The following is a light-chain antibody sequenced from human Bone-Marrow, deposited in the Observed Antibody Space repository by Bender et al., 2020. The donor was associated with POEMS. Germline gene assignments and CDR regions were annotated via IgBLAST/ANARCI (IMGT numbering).Light chain of an antibody. CDR2: DDD. J-gene: IGLJ3*02. CDR3: QSYDNSLGGWV. Sequence: SYVLTQPPSVSVAPGKTARIPCGGNKIGSKSVHWYQQKAGQAPVLVVYDDDDRPSVIPERFSGSNSGNTATLTITGLQAEDEGDYYCQSYDNSLGGWVFGGGTKLTVL. V-gene: IGLV3-21*03. CDR1: KIGSKS.